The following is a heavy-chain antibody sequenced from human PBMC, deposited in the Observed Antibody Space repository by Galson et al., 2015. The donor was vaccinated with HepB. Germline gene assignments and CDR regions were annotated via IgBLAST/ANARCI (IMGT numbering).Heavy chain of an antibody. J-gene: IGHJ5*02. CDR1: GGSISSSNW. CDR3: ARDYYNSSGYYPDP. CDR2: IYHRGST. V-gene: IGHV4-4*02. Sequence: LSLTCAVSGGSISSSNWRSWVRQPPGKGLEGIGEIYHRGSTNYNPSLKSRLTISVDKSKNQFSLKLSSVTAADTAVYYCARDYYNSSGYYPDPCGQGTLVTVSS. D-gene: IGHD3-22*01.